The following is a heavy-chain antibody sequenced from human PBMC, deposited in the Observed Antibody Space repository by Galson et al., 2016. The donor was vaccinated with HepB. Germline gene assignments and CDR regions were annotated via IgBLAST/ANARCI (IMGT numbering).Heavy chain of an antibody. CDR2: MYTADGE. J-gene: IGHJ4*02. V-gene: IGHV2-5*02. Sequence: PALVKPTQPLTLACTFSGFSLPTNGVGVGWIGQPLGQALEWPALMYTADGERYRPSQRSRLTITKDISKNRVVLTMTDIDPVDAGTFYCARLTWRGRDSRGNLFLIDDWGQGIRVTVSS. D-gene: IGHD4-23*01. CDR1: GFSLPTNGVG. CDR3: ARLTWRGRDSRGNLFLIDD.